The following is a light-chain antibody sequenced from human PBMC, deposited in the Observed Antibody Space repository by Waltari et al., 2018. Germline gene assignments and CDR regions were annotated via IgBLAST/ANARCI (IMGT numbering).Light chain of an antibody. CDR3: QQGNSFPIT. V-gene: IGKV1-12*01. Sequence: DIQMTQSPSPVSASVGDRVTITCRASQDIGNRLAWYQQKQGKAPNLRIYGTSSLQTGVPSRFSGSGSGTEFTLTISSLQPEDFGTYYCQQGNSFPITFGPGTKVEIK. CDR1: QDIGNR. CDR2: GTS. J-gene: IGKJ3*01.